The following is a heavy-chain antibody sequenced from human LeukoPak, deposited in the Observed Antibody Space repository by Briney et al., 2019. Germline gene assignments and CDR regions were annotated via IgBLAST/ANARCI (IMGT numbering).Heavy chain of an antibody. J-gene: IGHJ4*02. V-gene: IGHV1-69*06. D-gene: IGHD3-22*01. CDR1: GGTFGSYA. Sequence: SVKVSCKASGGTFGSYAISWVRQAPGQGLEWMGGITPIFGTGNYAEKLQDRVMITADKSTSTAYMELSSLRSEDTAVYYCARGVRGYYDSSGYYYDYWGQGTLVTVSS. CDR2: ITPIFGTG. CDR3: ARGVRGYYDSSGYYYDY.